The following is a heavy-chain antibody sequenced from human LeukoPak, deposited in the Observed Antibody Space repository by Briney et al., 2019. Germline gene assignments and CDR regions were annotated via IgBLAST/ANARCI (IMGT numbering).Heavy chain of an antibody. J-gene: IGHJ3*02. CDR2: IYYSGST. CDR1: GGSISSSSYY. D-gene: IGHD1-26*01. Sequence: SETLSLTCTVSGGSISSSSYYWGWIRQPPGKGLEWIGYIYYSGSTNYNPSLKSRVTISVDTSKNHFSLKLSSVIAADTAVYYCARDGVIVGATGAFDIWGQGTMVTVSS. V-gene: IGHV4-61*03. CDR3: ARDGVIVGATGAFDI.